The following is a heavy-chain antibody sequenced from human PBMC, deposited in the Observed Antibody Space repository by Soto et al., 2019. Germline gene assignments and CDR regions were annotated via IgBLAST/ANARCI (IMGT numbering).Heavy chain of an antibody. D-gene: IGHD6-19*01. Sequence: PGESLKISCAASGFTFDNYGMSWVRQAPGKGLEWVSTVSGSGGSTYYAASVKGRFTISREYSKNTLYLQMNSLRAEDTAVYFFARQRSYNRGCFDDWSQGTLVTVSS. CDR2: VSGSGGST. CDR1: GFTFDNYG. J-gene: IGHJ4*02. V-gene: IGHV3-23*01. CDR3: ARQRSYNRGCFDD.